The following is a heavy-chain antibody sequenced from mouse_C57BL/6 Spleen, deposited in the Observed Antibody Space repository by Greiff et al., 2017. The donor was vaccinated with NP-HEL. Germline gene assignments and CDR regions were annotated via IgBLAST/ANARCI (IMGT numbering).Heavy chain of an antibody. J-gene: IGHJ2*01. CDR1: GYTFTSYW. Sequence: VQLKESGAELVKPGASVKLSCKASGYTFTSYWMHWVKQRPGQGLEWIGMIHPNSGSTNYNEKFKSKATLTVDKSSSTAYMQLSSLTSEDSAVYYCASRSTVVARNYWGQGTTLTVSS. D-gene: IGHD1-1*01. CDR2: IHPNSGST. V-gene: IGHV1-64*01. CDR3: ASRSTVVARNY.